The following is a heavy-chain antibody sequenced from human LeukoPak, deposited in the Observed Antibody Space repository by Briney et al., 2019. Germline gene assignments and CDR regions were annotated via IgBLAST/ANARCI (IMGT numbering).Heavy chain of an antibody. CDR2: MNPNSGNT. D-gene: IGHD6-6*01. CDR1: GYTFTSYD. V-gene: IGHV1-8*01. Sequence: ASVKVSCKASGYTFTSYDINWVRQATGHGLEWMGWMNPNSGNTGYAQKFQGRVTMTRNTSISTAYMELSSLRSEDTAVYYCARVLAARPSPILIYHYYYYYMDVWGKGTTVTVSS. J-gene: IGHJ6*03. CDR3: ARVLAARPSPILIYHYYYYYMDV.